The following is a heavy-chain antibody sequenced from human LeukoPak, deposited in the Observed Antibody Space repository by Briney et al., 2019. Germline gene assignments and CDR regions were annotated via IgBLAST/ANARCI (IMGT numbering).Heavy chain of an antibody. CDR2: ISAYNGNT. D-gene: IGHD3-22*01. Sequence: ASVKVSCKASGYTFTSYGISWVRQAPGQGLEWMRWISAYNGNTNYAQKLQGRVTMTTDTSTSTAYMELRSLRSDDTAVYYCASGDYYDSSGYYYNWGQGTLVTVSS. V-gene: IGHV1-18*01. CDR1: GYTFTSYG. CDR3: ASGDYYDSSGYYYN. J-gene: IGHJ4*02.